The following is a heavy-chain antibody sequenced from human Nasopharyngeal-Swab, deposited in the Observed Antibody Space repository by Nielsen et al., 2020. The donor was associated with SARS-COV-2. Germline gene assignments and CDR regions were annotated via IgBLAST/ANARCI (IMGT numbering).Heavy chain of an antibody. Sequence: GGSLRLSCAASGFTFSSYWMSWVRQAPGKGLEWVANIKQDGSEKYYVDSVKGRFTISRDNAKNSLYLQMNSLRAEDTAVYYCARGGAVAGNDYYYGMDVWGQGTTVTVSS. V-gene: IGHV3-7*01. CDR3: ARGGAVAGNDYYYGMDV. J-gene: IGHJ6*02. D-gene: IGHD6-19*01. CDR2: IKQDGSEK. CDR1: GFTFSSYW.